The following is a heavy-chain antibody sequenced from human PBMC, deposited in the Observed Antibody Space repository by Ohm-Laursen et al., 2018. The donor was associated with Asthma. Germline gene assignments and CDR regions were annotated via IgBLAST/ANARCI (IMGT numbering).Heavy chain of an antibody. Sequence: SLRLSCSASGFTFSSYSMHWVRQAPGKGLEWVSSISSSSSYIYYADSVKGRFTISRDNAKNSLYLQMNSLRAEDTAVYYCAGGSVSSSWSFYYYYGMDVWGQGTTVTVSS. D-gene: IGHD6-13*01. CDR2: ISSSSSYI. CDR1: GFTFSSYS. CDR3: AGGSVSSSWSFYYYYGMDV. V-gene: IGHV3-21*01. J-gene: IGHJ6*02.